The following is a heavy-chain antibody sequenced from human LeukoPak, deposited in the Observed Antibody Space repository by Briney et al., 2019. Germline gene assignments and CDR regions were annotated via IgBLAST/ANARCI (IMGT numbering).Heavy chain of an antibody. Sequence: SETLSLTCAVYGGSFSGYYWSWIRQPPGKGLEWIREINHSGSTNYNPSLKSRVTISVDTSKNQFSLKLSSVTAAATAVYYCARGPHIVVGRGFQHWGQGTLVTVSS. V-gene: IGHV4-34*01. D-gene: IGHD2-21*01. J-gene: IGHJ1*01. CDR2: INHSGST. CDR1: GGSFSGYY. CDR3: ARGPHIVVGRGFQH.